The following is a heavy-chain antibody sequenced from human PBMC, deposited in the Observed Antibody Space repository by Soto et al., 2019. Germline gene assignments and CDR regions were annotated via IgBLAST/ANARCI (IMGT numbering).Heavy chain of an antibody. Sequence: QVQLVQSGAEVKKPGSSVKVSCKASGGTFSSYAISWVRQAPGQGLEWMGGIIPIFGTANYAQKFQGRVTITADESTSTAYMKLSSLRSEDTAVYYSARVRRKGGYYQAPDYWGQGTLVTVSS. CDR1: GGTFSSYA. CDR3: ARVRRKGGYYQAPDY. J-gene: IGHJ4*02. D-gene: IGHD3-22*01. CDR2: IIPIFGTA. V-gene: IGHV1-69*01.